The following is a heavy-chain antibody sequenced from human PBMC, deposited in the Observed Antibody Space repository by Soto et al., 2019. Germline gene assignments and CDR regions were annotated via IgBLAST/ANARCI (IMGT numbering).Heavy chain of an antibody. CDR1: GGSITTYY. Sequence: PSETLSLTCTVSGGSITTYYWSWIRQPAGKGLEWIGRIYSGGSTNYNPSLRSRVTVSVDMSKNQFSLKLGSVTAADTAVYYCARGHRGFGEFSLDYWGQGTLVTVYS. V-gene: IGHV4-4*07. J-gene: IGHJ4*02. D-gene: IGHD3-10*01. CDR3: ARGHRGFGEFSLDY. CDR2: IYSGGST.